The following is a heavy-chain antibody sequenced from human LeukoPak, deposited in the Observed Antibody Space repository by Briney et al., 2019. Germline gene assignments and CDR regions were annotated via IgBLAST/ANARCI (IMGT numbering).Heavy chain of an antibody. Sequence: PGGSLRLSCAASGFTFSTYSMNWVRQAPGKGLEWVSYISGSSGTIFYADSVKGRFTISRDNAKDSLYPQLDSLRDEDTAVYYCARDITMLRGVLFDYWGQGVLVTVSS. CDR1: GFTFSTYS. J-gene: IGHJ4*02. D-gene: IGHD3-10*01. CDR3: ARDITMLRGVLFDY. CDR2: ISGSSGTI. V-gene: IGHV3-48*02.